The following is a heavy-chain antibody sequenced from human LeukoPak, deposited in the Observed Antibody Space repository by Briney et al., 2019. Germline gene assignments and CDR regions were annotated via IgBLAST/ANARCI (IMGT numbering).Heavy chain of an antibody. CDR1: GGTFSSYA. Sequence: AVKVTCKASGGTFSSYAISWMRQPPGQGLEWMGGIIPIFGTANYAQKFQGRVTITTDKSTSTAYMELSSLRSEDTAVYYCATAQVPYYYYMDVWGKGTTVAVSS. CDR2: IIPIFGTA. V-gene: IGHV1-69*05. CDR3: ATAQVPYYYYMDV. J-gene: IGHJ6*03.